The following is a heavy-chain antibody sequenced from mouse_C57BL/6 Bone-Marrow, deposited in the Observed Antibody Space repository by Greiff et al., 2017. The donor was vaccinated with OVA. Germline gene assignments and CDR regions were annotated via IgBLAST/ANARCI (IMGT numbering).Heavy chain of an antibody. V-gene: IGHV5-6*01. CDR2: ISSGGSYT. Sequence: EVKLMESGGDLVKPGGSLKLSCAASGFTFSSYGMSWVRQTPDKRLEWVATISSGGSYTYYPDSVKGRFTISRDNAKNTLYLQMSSLKSEDTAMYYCARHYYYGSSDGWYFDVWGTGTTVTVSS. CDR3: ARHYYYGSSDGWYFDV. D-gene: IGHD1-1*01. J-gene: IGHJ1*03. CDR1: GFTFSSYG.